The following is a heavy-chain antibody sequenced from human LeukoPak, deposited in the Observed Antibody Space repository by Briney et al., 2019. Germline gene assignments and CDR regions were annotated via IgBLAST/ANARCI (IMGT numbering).Heavy chain of an antibody. D-gene: IGHD3-10*01. Sequence: LSGGSLRLSCAASGITFSTSGMHWVRQAPGKGLEWVAFIWSDGSNKYHADSVKGRFTVSRDNSKNTVYLQMNSLRAEDTAVYYCARDVRVGFGEILSEAPDSWGQGTLVTVSS. CDR2: IWSDGSNK. V-gene: IGHV3-33*01. J-gene: IGHJ4*02. CDR3: ARDVRVGFGEILSEAPDS. CDR1: GITFSTSG.